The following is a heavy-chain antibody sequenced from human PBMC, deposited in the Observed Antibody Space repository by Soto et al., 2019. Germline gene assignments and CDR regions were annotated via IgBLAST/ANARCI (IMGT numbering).Heavy chain of an antibody. CDR3: ARIPHRSGWAGFDY. CDR2: IFSNDEK. CDR1: GFSLSIAGMC. V-gene: IGHV2-26*01. J-gene: IGHJ4*02. D-gene: IGHD6-19*01. Sequence: QVTLKESGPVLLKPTETLTLTCTVSGFSLSIAGMCVSWFRQPPGKALEWLAHIFSNDEKSYNTSLKSRLTISKDSSRVQVVLTITNMDPLDTATYYCARIPHRSGWAGFDYWGQGTLVTVSS.